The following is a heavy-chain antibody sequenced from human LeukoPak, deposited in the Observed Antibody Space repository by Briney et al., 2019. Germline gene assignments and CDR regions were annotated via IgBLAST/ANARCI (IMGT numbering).Heavy chain of an antibody. D-gene: IGHD2/OR15-2a*01. V-gene: IGHV4-39*07. Sequence: SETLSLTCSVSGVSISSNSYYWGWIRQPPGKGLEWIGSIFYSGSTYYNPSLKSRVTISVDTSKNQFSLKLSSVTAADTAVYYCARCTSTTCYNFDYWGQGTLVTVSS. CDR2: IFYSGST. CDR3: ARCTSTTCYNFDY. J-gene: IGHJ4*02. CDR1: GVSISSNSYY.